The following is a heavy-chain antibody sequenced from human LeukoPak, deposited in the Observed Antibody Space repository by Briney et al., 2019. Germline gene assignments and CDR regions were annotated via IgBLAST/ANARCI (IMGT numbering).Heavy chain of an antibody. CDR3: TGNYYGSGSYADFDY. V-gene: IGHV3-73*01. J-gene: IGHJ4*02. Sequence: ETLSLTCAVYGGSFSGSALPWVRQASGKGLEWVGRIRSTANGYATAYAASVKGRFTISRDDSKNTAYLQMDSLKTEDTAVYYCTGNYYGSGSYADFDYWGQGTLVTVSS. CDR2: IRSTANGYAT. CDR1: GGSFSGSA. D-gene: IGHD3-10*01.